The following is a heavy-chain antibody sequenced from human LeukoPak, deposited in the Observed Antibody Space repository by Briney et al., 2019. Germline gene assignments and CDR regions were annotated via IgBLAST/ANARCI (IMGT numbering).Heavy chain of an antibody. J-gene: IGHJ3*02. CDR1: GVSISSGGYY. V-gene: IGHV4-31*03. CDR2: IYYSGST. D-gene: IGHD2/OR15-2a*01. Sequence: PSETLSLTCTVSGVSISSGGYYWGWIRQHPGKGLEWIGYIYYSGSTYYNPSLKSRVTISVDTSKNQFSLKLSSVTAADTAVYYCARDRRSMSAFDIWGQGTMVTVSS. CDR3: ARDRRSMSAFDI.